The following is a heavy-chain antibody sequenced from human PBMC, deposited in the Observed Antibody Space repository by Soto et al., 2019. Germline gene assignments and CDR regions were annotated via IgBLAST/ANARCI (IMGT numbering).Heavy chain of an antibody. J-gene: IGHJ4*02. Sequence: SETLSLTCAVYGGSFSGYYWSLIRQPPGKGLEWIGEINHSGSTNYNPSLKSRVTISVDTSKNQFSLKLSSVTAADTAVYYCARGPLELWFGELLSDFDYWGQGTLVTVSS. CDR1: GGSFSGYY. CDR3: ARGPLELWFGELLSDFDY. V-gene: IGHV4-34*01. D-gene: IGHD3-10*01. CDR2: INHSGST.